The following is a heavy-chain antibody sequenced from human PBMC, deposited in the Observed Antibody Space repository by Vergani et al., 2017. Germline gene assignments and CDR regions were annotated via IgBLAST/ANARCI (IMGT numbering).Heavy chain of an antibody. V-gene: IGHV3-66*02. D-gene: IGHD3-22*01. J-gene: IGHJ5*02. CDR2: IYSGGST. Sequence: EVQLVESGGGLVQPGGSLRLSCAASGFTVSSNYMSWVRQAPGKGLEWVSVIYSGGSTYYADSVKGRFTISRDNSKNTLYLQMNSLRAEDTAVYYCARALSRYYYDTPCWFDPWGQGTLVTVSS. CDR1: GFTVSSNY. CDR3: ARALSRYYYDTPCWFDP.